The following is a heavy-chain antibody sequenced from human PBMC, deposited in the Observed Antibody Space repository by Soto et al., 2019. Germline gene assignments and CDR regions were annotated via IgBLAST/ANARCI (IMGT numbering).Heavy chain of an antibody. V-gene: IGHV4-30-2*01. CDR3: DSAHFYSASGNFNNLMFDP. CDR1: RGSIGAVGSA. D-gene: IGHD3-3*02. Sequence: KPSETLSLTCTVSRGSIGAVGSAWSWIRQPPGGGLEGICYFYHSGTTLFNPSLKARLTMSLDWSSNQFSLILNSVTAADTAVYYCDSAHFYSASGNFNNLMFDPWGQGTQVTVSS. J-gene: IGHJ5*02. CDR2: FYHSGTT.